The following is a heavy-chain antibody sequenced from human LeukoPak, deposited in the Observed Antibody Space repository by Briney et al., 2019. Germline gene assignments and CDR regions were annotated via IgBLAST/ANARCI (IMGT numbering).Heavy chain of an antibody. CDR1: GFTFSRYG. V-gene: IGHV3-33*01. D-gene: IGHD3-10*01. CDR3: ATAFYGSGSYPDY. Sequence: GGSLRLSCAASGFTFSRYGMHWVRQAPGKGLEWVAVIWYDGSNKYYADSVKGRFTISRDNSKNTLYLQMNSLRAEDTAVYYCATAFYGSGSYPDYWGQGTLVTVSS. CDR2: IWYDGSNK. J-gene: IGHJ4*02.